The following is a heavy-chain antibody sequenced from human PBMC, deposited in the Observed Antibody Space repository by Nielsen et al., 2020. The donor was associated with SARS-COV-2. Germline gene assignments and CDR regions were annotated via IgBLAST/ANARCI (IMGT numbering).Heavy chain of an antibody. CDR3: ARDIVVVSETQYYYGMDV. J-gene: IGHJ6*02. Sequence: GESLKISCVASGFTFSGSAMHWVRQASGKGLEWLGRIRSYANEYATAYAASVKGRFTISRDDSKNTAYLQMNSLRAEDTAVYYCARDIVVVSETQYYYGMDVWGQGTTVTVSS. CDR1: GFTFSGSA. CDR2: IRSYANEYAT. V-gene: IGHV3-73*01. D-gene: IGHD2-21*01.